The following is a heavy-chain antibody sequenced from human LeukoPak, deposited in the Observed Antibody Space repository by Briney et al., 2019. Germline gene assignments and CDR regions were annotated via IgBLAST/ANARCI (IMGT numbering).Heavy chain of an antibody. V-gene: IGHV3-7*04. CDR1: GFTFGAYW. Sequence: GSLRLSCAASGFTFGAYWMTWVRQAPGKGLEWLANIKQDGSVKYYLDSVKGRFTISRDNAKNSLYLQMNSLRAEDTAVYYCARLKSDYLATGAPMDAWGQGTTVTVSS. D-gene: IGHD4/OR15-4a*01. CDR3: ARLKSDYLATGAPMDA. J-gene: IGHJ6*02. CDR2: IKQDGSVK.